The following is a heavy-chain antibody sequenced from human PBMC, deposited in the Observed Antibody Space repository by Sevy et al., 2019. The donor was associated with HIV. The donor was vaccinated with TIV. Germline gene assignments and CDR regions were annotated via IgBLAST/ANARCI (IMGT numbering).Heavy chain of an antibody. J-gene: IGHJ6*02. V-gene: IGHV3-43*01. D-gene: IGHD5-18*01. CDR2: ITWDSTDR. CDR1: GFIFNDYT. CDR3: AKGVDTAMENYYYYGMDV. Sequence: GGSLRLSCVASGFIFNDYTMHWIRQAPGKGLEWVSPITWDSTDRHYADSVKGRFTISRDNDKNSLYLQMNSLRAEDTALYYCAKGVDTAMENYYYYGMDVWGQGTTVTVSS.